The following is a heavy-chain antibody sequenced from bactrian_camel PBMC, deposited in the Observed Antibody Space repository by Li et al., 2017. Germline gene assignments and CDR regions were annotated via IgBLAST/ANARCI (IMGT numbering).Heavy chain of an antibody. CDR2: RHYDGRT. CDR1: GDIYNRFL. D-gene: IGHD5*01. Sequence: HVQLVESGGGLVQPGGSLRLSCVASGDIYNRFLMAWYRQAPGKEREGVAARHYDGRTSYSPSLMGRFTISRDNAENTVYLQMNRLQPEDTGVYYCANVPPTSLAVGLGARGQGTQFTVS. J-gene: IGHJ4*01. V-gene: IGHV3S53*01.